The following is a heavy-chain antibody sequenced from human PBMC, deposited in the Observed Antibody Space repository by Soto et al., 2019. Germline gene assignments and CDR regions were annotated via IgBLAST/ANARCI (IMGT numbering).Heavy chain of an antibody. CDR1: GASITSRGSY. V-gene: IGHV4-30-4*01. CDR2: ISYSGNT. Sequence: QVQLQESGPGLVKPSQTLSLTCSVSGASITSRGSYWTWIRQPPGKGLEWIGHISYSGNTFYNSSLRSRLTISVDTSKNQFSLKVTSVTAADTAVYFCARETMWPSGRYYYYHMDVWGQGTTVPVSS. CDR3: ARETMWPSGRYYYYHMDV. D-gene: IGHD3-10*01. J-gene: IGHJ6*02.